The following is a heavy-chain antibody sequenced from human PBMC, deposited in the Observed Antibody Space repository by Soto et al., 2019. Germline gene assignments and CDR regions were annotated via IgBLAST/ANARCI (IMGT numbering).Heavy chain of an antibody. D-gene: IGHD3-16*02. V-gene: IGHV4-4*07. CDR2: IYTSGNT. CDR1: GGSISSYY. Sequence: SETLSLTCTVSGGSISSYYWNWIRQPAGKGLEWIGRIYTSGNTNYNPSLASRVTMSLDRSKNQFSLNLSSVTAADTAVYYCARDDGESWVIYHFDCWGQGTPVTVSS. J-gene: IGHJ4*02. CDR3: ARDDGESWVIYHFDC.